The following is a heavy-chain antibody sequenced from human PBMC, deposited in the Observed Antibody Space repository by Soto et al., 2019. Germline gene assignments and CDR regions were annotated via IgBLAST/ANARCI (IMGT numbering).Heavy chain of an antibody. D-gene: IGHD6-19*01. CDR2: IYPGDSDT. CDR1: GYSFTSYW. V-gene: IGHV5-51*01. J-gene: IGHJ4*02. Sequence: PGESLKISCKGSGYSFTSYWIGWVRQMPRKGLEWMGIIYPGDSDTTYSPSFQGQVTISVDKSISTAYLQWSSLKASDTAMYYCARPSIAVSGTTPFDYWGQGTLVTVSS. CDR3: ARPSIAVSGTTPFDY.